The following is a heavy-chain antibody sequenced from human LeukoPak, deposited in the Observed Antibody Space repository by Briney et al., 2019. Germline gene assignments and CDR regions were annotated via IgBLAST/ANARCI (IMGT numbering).Heavy chain of an antibody. Sequence: SETLSLTCTASGASISSYYWSWIRQPPGKGLEWIGYTSYSGSTNYNPSLKSRVTISADTSKNQFSLKLSSVTAADTAVYYCARLRCGGGSCYSGYWGQGTLVTVYS. J-gene: IGHJ4*02. CDR3: ARLRCGGGSCYSGY. CDR1: GASISSYY. D-gene: IGHD2-15*01. V-gene: IGHV4-59*08. CDR2: TSYSGST.